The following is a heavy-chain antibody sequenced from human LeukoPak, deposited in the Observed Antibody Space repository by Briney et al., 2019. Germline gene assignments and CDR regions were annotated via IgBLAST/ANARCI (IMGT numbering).Heavy chain of an antibody. D-gene: IGHD6-19*01. CDR3: SSGWYNYYYGLDV. Sequence: PGGSLRLSCAASGFTFSDYYMSWIRQAPGKGLEWVSYISSSGSTIYYADSVKGRFTTSRDNGKNSVYLQMNSLRAEDTAVYYCSSGWYNYYYGLDVWGQGTTVTVSS. CDR2: ISSSGSTI. J-gene: IGHJ6*02. V-gene: IGHV3-11*01. CDR1: GFTFSDYY.